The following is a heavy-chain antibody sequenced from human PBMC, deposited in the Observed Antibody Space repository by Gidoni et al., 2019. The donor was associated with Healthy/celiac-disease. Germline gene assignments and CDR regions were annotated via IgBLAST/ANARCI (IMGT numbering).Heavy chain of an antibody. CDR3: AKEGDYVWGSYRYSWFDP. CDR1: GFTFSSYG. Sequence: QVQLVESGGGVVQPGRSLRLSCAASGFTFSSYGMHWVRQAPGKGLEWVAVISYDGSNKYYADSVKGRFTISRDNSKNTLYLQMNSLRAEDTAVYYCAKEGDYVWGSYRYSWFDPWGQGTLVTVSS. V-gene: IGHV3-30*18. CDR2: ISYDGSNK. D-gene: IGHD3-16*02. J-gene: IGHJ5*02.